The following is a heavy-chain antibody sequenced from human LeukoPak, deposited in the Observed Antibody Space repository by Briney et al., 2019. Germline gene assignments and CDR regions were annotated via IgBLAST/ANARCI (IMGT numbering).Heavy chain of an antibody. CDR2: IWYDGSNK. D-gene: IGHD3-22*01. CDR1: GFTFSSYG. J-gene: IGHJ4*02. V-gene: IGHV3-33*06. Sequence: GGSLRLSCAASGFTFSSYGMHWVRQAPGKGLEWVAVIWYDGSNKYYADSVKGRFTISRDNSKNTLYLQMNSLRAEDTAVYYCAKYYYDSSGYYYDPIYFDYWGQGTLVTVSS. CDR3: AKYYYDSSGYYYDPIYFDY.